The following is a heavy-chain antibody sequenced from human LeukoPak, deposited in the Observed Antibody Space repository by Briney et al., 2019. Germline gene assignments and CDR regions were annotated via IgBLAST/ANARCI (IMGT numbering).Heavy chain of an antibody. CDR3: ARDEWELTRYDAFDI. J-gene: IGHJ3*02. CDR2: IHHSGST. CDR1: GYSISSGYY. V-gene: IGHV4-38-2*02. D-gene: IGHD1-26*01. Sequence: TSETLSLTCTVSGYSISSGYYWGWIRQPPGKGLEWIGSIHHSGSTYYNPSLKSRVTISVDTSKNQFSLKLSSVTAADTAVYYCARDEWELTRYDAFDIWGQGTMVTVS.